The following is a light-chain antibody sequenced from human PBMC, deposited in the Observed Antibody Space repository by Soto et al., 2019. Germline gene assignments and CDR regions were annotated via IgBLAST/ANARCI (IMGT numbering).Light chain of an antibody. CDR1: SSNIGSNY. Sequence: QSVLTQPPSASGTPGQRVTISCSGSSSNIGSNYVYWYQQLPGMAPKLLIYRNNQRPSGVPDRFSGSKSGTSASLAISGLQSEDEADYYCATRDDSLNGRAFGGGTKLTVL. CDR2: RNN. V-gene: IGLV1-47*01. CDR3: ATRDDSLNGRA. J-gene: IGLJ2*01.